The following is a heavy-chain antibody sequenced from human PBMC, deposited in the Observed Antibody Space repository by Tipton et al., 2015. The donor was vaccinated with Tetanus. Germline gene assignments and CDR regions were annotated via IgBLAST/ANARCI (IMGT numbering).Heavy chain of an antibody. Sequence: TLSLTCTVSGGSINTGDFLWTWIRQHPRTGLEWIGYISDRGNSYSNPSLKGRVSLSVDKSASQFSLRLTSVTSADSAVYYCAREAPDEGHYFDKWGQGILVTVSS. V-gene: IGHV4-31*03. CDR1: GGSINTGDFL. J-gene: IGHJ4*02. CDR3: AREAPDEGHYFDK. CDR2: ISDRGNS. D-gene: IGHD1-14*01.